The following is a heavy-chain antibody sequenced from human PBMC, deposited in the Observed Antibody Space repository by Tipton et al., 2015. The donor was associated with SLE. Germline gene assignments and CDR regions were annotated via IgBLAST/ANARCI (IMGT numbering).Heavy chain of an antibody. J-gene: IGHJ4*02. D-gene: IGHD5-18*01. Sequence: GSLRLSCAASEFTFSRYAMSWVRQAPGKGLEWVSYISGSSNTIYYADSVKGRFIISRDNAKNSLYLQLNSLRAEDTAVYYCAKVDRTNMVTSFDYWGQGTLVTVSS. CDR1: EFTFSRYA. V-gene: IGHV3-48*01. CDR2: ISGSSNTI. CDR3: AKVDRTNMVTSFDY.